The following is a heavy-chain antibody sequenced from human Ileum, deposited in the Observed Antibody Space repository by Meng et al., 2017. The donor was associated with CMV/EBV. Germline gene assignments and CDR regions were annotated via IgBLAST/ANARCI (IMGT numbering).Heavy chain of an antibody. CDR3: AHRPSSGGHTWFGT. J-gene: IGHJ5*02. V-gene: IGHV2-5*02. Sequence: LSGFSSPSYGLCVVSIRQPPGKPLEWLGLVFCDDDKRYNPSLKNTLTIAMDTSKNQVVLTMTNMDPVYTATYYCAHRPSSGGHTWFGTWGQGTLVTVSS. CDR1: GFSSPSYGLC. D-gene: IGHD3-16*01. CDR2: VFCDDDK.